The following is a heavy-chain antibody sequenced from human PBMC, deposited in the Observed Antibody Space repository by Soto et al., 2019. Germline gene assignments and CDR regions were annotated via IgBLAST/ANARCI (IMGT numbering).Heavy chain of an antibody. V-gene: IGHV4-39*01. CDR2: IYYSGST. CDR3: ARHMATVTIYWYFDL. D-gene: IGHD5-12*01. Sequence: QLQLQESGPGLVKPSETLSLTCTVSGGSISSSSYYWGWIRQPPGKGLEWIGSIYYSGSTYYNPSLKSRVTISVDTSKNQFSLKLSSVTAADTAVYYCARHMATVTIYWYFDLWGRGTLVTVSS. J-gene: IGHJ2*01. CDR1: GGSISSSSYY.